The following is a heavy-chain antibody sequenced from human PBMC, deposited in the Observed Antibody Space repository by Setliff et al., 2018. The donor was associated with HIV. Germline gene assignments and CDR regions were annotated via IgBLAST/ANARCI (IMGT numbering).Heavy chain of an antibody. CDR2: IYYSGST. D-gene: IGHD2-2*01. V-gene: IGHV4-39*07. CDR1: GGSISSSSYY. J-gene: IGHJ4*02. Sequence: PSETLSLTCTVSGGSISSSSYYWGWIRQPPGKGLEWIGSIYYSGSTYYNPSLKSRVTMSADTSKTQFSLKLSSVTAADTAVYYCASSPAWRSDFGLHTFDYWGQGTLVTVSS. CDR3: ASSPAWRSDFGLHTFDY.